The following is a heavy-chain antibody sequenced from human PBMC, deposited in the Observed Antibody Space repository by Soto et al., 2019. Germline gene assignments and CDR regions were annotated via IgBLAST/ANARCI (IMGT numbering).Heavy chain of an antibody. J-gene: IGHJ6*02. D-gene: IGHD3-10*01. CDR2: ISGSGGST. CDR1: GFTFSSYA. V-gene: IGHV3-23*01. Sequence: PGGSLRLSXAASGFTFSSYAMSWVRQAPGKGLEWVSAISGSGGSTYYADSVKGRFTISRDNSKNTLYLQMNSLRAEDTAVYYCAKDSSSGSHYYYGMDVWGQGTTVTVSS. CDR3: AKDSSSGSHYYYGMDV.